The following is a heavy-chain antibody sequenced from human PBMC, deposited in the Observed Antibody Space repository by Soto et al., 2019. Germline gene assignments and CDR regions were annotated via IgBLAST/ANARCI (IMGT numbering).Heavy chain of an antibody. Sequence: EVQLVESGGGLVQPGGSLRLSCAASGFTFSSYWMHWVRQAPGKGLVWVSRINSDGSSTSYADSVKGRFTISRDNAKNMLYMQMNSLRAEDTAVYYCAREGVYGYGMDVWGQGTTVTVSS. CDR3: AREGVYGYGMDV. D-gene: IGHD3-10*01. CDR1: GFTFSSYW. V-gene: IGHV3-74*01. J-gene: IGHJ6*02. CDR2: INSDGSST.